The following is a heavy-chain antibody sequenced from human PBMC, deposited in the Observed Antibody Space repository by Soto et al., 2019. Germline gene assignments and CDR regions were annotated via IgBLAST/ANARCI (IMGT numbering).Heavy chain of an antibody. V-gene: IGHV1-18*01. D-gene: IGHD6-19*01. CDR2: ISANNGNT. CDR3: ARNNQQWLIAVPDY. CDR1: GYTFTTYG. J-gene: IGHJ4*02. Sequence: ASVKVSCKASGYTFTTYGISWVRQGPGQGLEWMGWISANNGNTRYEQKFEGRVTMTTDTSTRTAYMELSSLRSEDTAVYYCARNNQQWLIAVPDYWGQGTLVTVSS.